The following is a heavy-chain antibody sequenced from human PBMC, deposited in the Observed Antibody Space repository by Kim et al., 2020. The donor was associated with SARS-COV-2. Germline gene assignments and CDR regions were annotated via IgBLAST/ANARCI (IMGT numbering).Heavy chain of an antibody. CDR1: GFTFSDQY. J-gene: IGHJ4*02. CDR2: SRNKAKSYTT. Sequence: GGSLRLSCAASGFTFSDQYMDWVRQAPGKGLEWVGRSRNKAKSYTTDYAASVKGRFSISRDDSKNSLYLQMNSLKTEDTAVYYCTAVYCPSTTCPLLDSGGQGTLVTVSA. D-gene: IGHD2-2*01. CDR3: TAVYCPSTTCPLLDS. V-gene: IGHV3-72*01.